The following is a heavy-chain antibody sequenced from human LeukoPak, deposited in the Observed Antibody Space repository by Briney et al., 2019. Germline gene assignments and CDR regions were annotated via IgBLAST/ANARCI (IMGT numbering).Heavy chain of an antibody. Sequence: GGSLRLSCGASGFTFSDYYMSWIRQAPGKGLEWVSHISSSGSTRYYADSVKGRFTISRDNAKNSLYLQMNSLKSEDTAVYYCTTYGSGRKFDYWGQGILVTVSS. CDR1: GFTFSDYY. J-gene: IGHJ4*02. D-gene: IGHD3-10*01. CDR2: ISSSGSTR. V-gene: IGHV3-11*01. CDR3: TTYGSGRKFDY.